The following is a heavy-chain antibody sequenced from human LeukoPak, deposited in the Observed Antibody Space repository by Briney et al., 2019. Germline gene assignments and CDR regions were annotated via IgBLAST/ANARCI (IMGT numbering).Heavy chain of an antibody. CDR3: AKWFGEFDAFDI. J-gene: IGHJ3*02. CDR1: GFTFSSYA. D-gene: IGHD3-10*01. V-gene: IGHV3-23*01. Sequence: GGSLRLSCAASGFTFSSYAMSWVRQAPGKGLDWVSAISGSGGSTYYADSVKGRFTISRDNSKNTLYLQMNSLRAEDTAVYYCAKWFGEFDAFDIWGQGTMVTVSS. CDR2: ISGSGGST.